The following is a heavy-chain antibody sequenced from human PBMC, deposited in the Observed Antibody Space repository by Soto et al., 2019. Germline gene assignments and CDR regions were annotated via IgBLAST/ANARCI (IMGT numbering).Heavy chain of an antibody. CDR3: VRDYYDTSGYPNTSDI. J-gene: IGHJ3*02. D-gene: IGHD3-22*01. Sequence: GSLRLSCAASGFTLSRHTMNWVRQAPGKGLEWVSFIGSRTSDIYYADSVKGRFTISRDNAKNSLYLDLTRLRAEDTAVYSCVRDYYDTSGYPNTSDIWGQGKLVNVSS. CDR1: GFTLSRHT. CDR2: IGSRTSDI. V-gene: IGHV3-21*01.